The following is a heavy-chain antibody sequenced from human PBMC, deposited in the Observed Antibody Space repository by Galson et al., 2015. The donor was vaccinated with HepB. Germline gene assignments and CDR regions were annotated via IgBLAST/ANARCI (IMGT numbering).Heavy chain of an antibody. CDR1: GFTFSSYW. CDR3: ARGRILEWLPPSYYYYYMDV. CDR2: IKGDGSEK. V-gene: IGHV3-7*01. Sequence: SLRLSCAASGFTFSSYWMSWVRQVPGKGLEWVANIKGDGSEKYYVDSLKGRFTISRGNPKKSLFLQMYSLRAEDTALYYCARGRILEWLPPSYYYYYMDVWGTGTTFTASS. D-gene: IGHD3-3*01. J-gene: IGHJ6*03.